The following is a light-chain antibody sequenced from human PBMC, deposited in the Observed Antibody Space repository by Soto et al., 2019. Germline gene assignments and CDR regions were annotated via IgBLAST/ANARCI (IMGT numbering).Light chain of an antibody. CDR1: KSNIGNNY. V-gene: IGLV1-51*01. CDR2: DNI. J-gene: IGLJ1*01. Sequence: QSVLTQPPSVSAAPGQKVTISCSGSKSNIGNNYISWYQQLPGTAPKLVIYDNINRPSGIPDRFSGSKSGTSATLGITGLQTEDDADYYCGTWDSSLSVVVFGTGTKLTVL. CDR3: GTWDSSLSVVV.